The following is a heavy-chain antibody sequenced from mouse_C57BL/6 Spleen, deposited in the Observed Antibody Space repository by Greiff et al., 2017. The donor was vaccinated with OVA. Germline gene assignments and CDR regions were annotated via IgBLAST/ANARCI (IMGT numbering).Heavy chain of an antibody. V-gene: IGHV1-64*01. D-gene: IGHD1-1*01. CDR1: GYTFTSYW. J-gene: IGHJ2*01. CDR3: ARGGTTVVATVGREPFDY. CDR2: IHPNSGST. Sequence: QVQLQQPGAELVKPGASVKLSCKASGYTFTSYWMHWVKQRPGQGLEWIGMIHPNSGSTNYNEKFKSKATLTVDKSSSTAYMQLSSLTSEDSAVYYCARGGTTVVATVGREPFDYWGQGTTLTVSS.